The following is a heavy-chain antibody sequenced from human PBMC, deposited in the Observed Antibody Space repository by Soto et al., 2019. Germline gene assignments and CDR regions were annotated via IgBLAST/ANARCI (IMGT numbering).Heavy chain of an antibody. CDR2: IYFSGST. Sequence: SETLSLTCTVAGGSISSGDSYWTWIRQHPRKGLEWIEYIYFSGSTTYNPSLKSRLSISIHTSKNQFSLKLNSVTAADTAIYYCARDDYGGNSGALDIWGQGTMVTVSS. CDR3: ARDDYGGNSGALDI. CDR1: GGSISSGDSY. J-gene: IGHJ3*02. V-gene: IGHV4-31*03. D-gene: IGHD4-17*01.